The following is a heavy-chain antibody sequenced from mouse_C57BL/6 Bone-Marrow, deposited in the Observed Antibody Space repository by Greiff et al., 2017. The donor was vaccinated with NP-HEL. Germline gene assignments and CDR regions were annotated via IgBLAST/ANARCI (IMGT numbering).Heavy chain of an antibody. CDR1: GYTFTSYW. CDR3: ARERTLYYDYGVYAMDY. CDR2: IDPSDSYT. D-gene: IGHD2-4*01. J-gene: IGHJ4*01. V-gene: IGHV1-69*01. Sequence: QVQLQQPGAELVMPGASVKLSCKASGYTFTSYWMHWVKQRPGQGLEWIGEIDPSDSYTNYNQKFKGKSTLTVDKSSSTAYMQLSSLTSEDSAVYYCARERTLYYDYGVYAMDYWGQGTSVTVSS.